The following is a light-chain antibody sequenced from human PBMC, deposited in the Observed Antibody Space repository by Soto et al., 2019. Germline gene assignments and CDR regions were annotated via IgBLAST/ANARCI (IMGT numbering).Light chain of an antibody. Sequence: EIVLTQSPGTLSLSPGERATLSCRASQSVSSSFLAWYQQKPGQAPRLLIYGASNRATGIPARFSGRGSATDLPLTISRLAPEDFAVYYCQQYVTSPWAFGQGTKVAIE. CDR3: QQYVTSPWA. CDR2: GAS. CDR1: QSVSSSF. V-gene: IGKV3-20*01. J-gene: IGKJ1*01.